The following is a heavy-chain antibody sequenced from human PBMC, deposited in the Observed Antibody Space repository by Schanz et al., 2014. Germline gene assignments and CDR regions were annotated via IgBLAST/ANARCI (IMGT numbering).Heavy chain of an antibody. CDR1: GFTFSSYA. CDR2: IKGDSSEK. D-gene: IGHD5-12*01. Sequence: VQLVECGGGLVQPGGSLRLSCAASGFTFSSYAMSWVRQAPGKGLEWVANIKGDSSEKNYVDSVKGRFTLSRDNAKNSMYLQMNSLRVEDTAVYYCARDPNSVNEIDYWGQGTLXTVSS. V-gene: IGHV3-7*03. CDR3: ARDPNSVNEIDY. J-gene: IGHJ4*02.